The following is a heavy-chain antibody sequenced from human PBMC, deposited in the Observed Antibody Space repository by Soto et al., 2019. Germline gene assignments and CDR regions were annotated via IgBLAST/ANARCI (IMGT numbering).Heavy chain of an antibody. Sequence: ASVKVSCKASGYTFTSYGISWVRQAPGQGLEWMGWISAYNGNTNYAQKFQGRVTMTEDTSTNTAYMELSSLRSEDTAVYYCATDSYSSSHHWGQGTLVTVSS. J-gene: IGHJ4*02. CDR1: GYTFTSYG. CDR3: ATDSYSSSHH. V-gene: IGHV1-18*01. CDR2: ISAYNGNT. D-gene: IGHD6-6*01.